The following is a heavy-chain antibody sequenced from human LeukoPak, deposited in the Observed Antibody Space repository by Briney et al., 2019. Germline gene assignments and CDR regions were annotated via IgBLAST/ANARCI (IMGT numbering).Heavy chain of an antibody. D-gene: IGHD4-11*01. CDR2: FDPEDGET. J-gene: IGHJ6*02. CDR3: ARDDSNYEYYYYGMDV. V-gene: IGHV1-24*01. Sequence: VKVSCKVSGYTLTELSMHWVRQAPGKGLEWMGGFDPEDGETIYAQKFQGRVTMTEDTSTDTAYMELRSLRSDNTAVYYCARDDSNYEYYYYGMDVWGQGTTVTVSS. CDR1: GYTLTELS.